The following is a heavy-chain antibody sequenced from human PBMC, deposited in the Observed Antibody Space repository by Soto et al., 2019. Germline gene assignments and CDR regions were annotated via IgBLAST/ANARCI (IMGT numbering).Heavy chain of an antibody. CDR1: GGTFSRHA. D-gene: IGHD5-18*01. CDR2: IIPIFGTA. CDR3: AREAARGYSHGSGYYGMDV. Sequence: QVQLVQSGAEVRKPGSSVKVSCKASGGTFSRHAISWVRQAPGQGLEWMGGIIPIFGTANHAQKFQGRVTITRDTSASTAYMELSSLRSEDMAVYYCAREAARGYSHGSGYYGMDVWGQGTTVTVSS. V-gene: IGHV1-69*06. J-gene: IGHJ6*02.